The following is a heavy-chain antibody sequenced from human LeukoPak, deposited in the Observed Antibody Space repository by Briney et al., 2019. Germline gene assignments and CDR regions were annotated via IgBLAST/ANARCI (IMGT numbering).Heavy chain of an antibody. J-gene: IGHJ4*02. D-gene: IGHD5-18*01. V-gene: IGHV4-34*01. CDR2: INHSGST. Sequence: SETLSLTCAVYGGSFSGYYWSGIRQPPGKGLEWIGEINHSGSTNYNPSLKSRVTISVDTSKNQFSLKLSSVTAADTAVYYCARGRIQLWSYYFDYWGQGTLVTVSS. CDR3: ARGRIQLWSYYFDY. CDR1: GGSFSGYY.